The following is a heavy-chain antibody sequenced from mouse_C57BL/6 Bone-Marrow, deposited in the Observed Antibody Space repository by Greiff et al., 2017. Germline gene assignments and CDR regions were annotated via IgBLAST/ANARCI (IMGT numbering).Heavy chain of an antibody. J-gene: IGHJ3*01. V-gene: IGHV3-6*01. Sequence: ESGPGLVKPSQSLSLTCSVTGYSITSGYYWNWIRQFPGNKLEWMGYISYDGSNNYNPSLKNRISITRDTSKNQFFLKLNSVTTEDTATYYCARGWSSFAYWGQGTLVTVSA. D-gene: IGHD1-1*02. CDR1: GYSITSGYY. CDR2: ISYDGSN. CDR3: ARGWSSFAY.